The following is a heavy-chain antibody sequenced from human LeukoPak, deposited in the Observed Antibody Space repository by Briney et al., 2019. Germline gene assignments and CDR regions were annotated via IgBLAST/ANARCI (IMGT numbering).Heavy chain of an antibody. CDR2: IGSGGGT. CDR1: GFTFSSYA. Sequence: GGSLRLSCAGSGFTFSSYATHWVRQAPGKGLEWVSGIGSGGGTYYADSVKGRFTISRDNAKSSLYLQMDSLRAEDMAVYYCAIGGSGSYHYFDCWGQGTLVTVSS. J-gene: IGHJ4*02. V-gene: IGHV3/OR16-10*01. D-gene: IGHD3-10*01. CDR3: AIGGSGSYHYFDC.